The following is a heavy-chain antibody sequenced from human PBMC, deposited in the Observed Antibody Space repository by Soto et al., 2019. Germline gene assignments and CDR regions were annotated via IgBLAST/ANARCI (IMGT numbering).Heavy chain of an antibody. D-gene: IGHD5-18*01. CDR1: GLTFSSYA. CDR2: ISGTGGST. Sequence: EVQLLESGGGLVQPGGSLRLSCAASGLTFSSYAMSWVRQAPGKGLEWVSAISGTGGSTYYADSVKGRFTISRDNSKNTLYLQMNSMRADDTAVYYCAKGDTAMNPYYYYYMDVWGKGTTVTVSS. J-gene: IGHJ6*03. CDR3: AKGDTAMNPYYYYYMDV. V-gene: IGHV3-23*01.